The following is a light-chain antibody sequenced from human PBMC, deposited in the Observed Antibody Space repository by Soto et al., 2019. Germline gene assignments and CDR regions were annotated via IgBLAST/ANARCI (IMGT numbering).Light chain of an antibody. CDR3: QQRNNWPIT. Sequence: EIVLTQSPGTLSLSPGERATLSWRASQSVSSSYLVWYQQKPGQAPRLLIYGASIRATGIPDRFSGSGSGTDFTLTISSLEPEDFALYYCQQRNNWPITFGQGTRLEVK. J-gene: IGKJ5*01. V-gene: IGKV3D-20*02. CDR2: GAS. CDR1: QSVSSSY.